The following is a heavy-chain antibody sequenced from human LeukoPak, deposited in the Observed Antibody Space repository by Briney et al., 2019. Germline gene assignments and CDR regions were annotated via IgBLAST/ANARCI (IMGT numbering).Heavy chain of an antibody. CDR1: GGTFSSYA. D-gene: IGHD2-2*02. CDR3: ARDRGYCSSTSCYTWVDAFDI. V-gene: IGHV1-69*13. CDR2: IIPIFGTA. Sequence: ASVKVSCKASGGTFSSYAIGWVRQAPGQGLEWMGGIIPIFGTANYTQKFQGRVTITADESTSTAYMELSSLRSEDTAVYYCARDRGYCSSTSCYTWVDAFDIWGQGTMVTVSS. J-gene: IGHJ3*02.